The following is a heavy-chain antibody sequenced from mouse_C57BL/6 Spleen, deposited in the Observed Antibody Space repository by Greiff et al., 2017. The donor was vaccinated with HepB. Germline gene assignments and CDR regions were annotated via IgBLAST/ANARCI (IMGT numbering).Heavy chain of an antibody. CDR1: GFTFSSYA. CDR3: ASLSTMVTGDY. CDR2: ISDGGSYT. J-gene: IGHJ2*01. V-gene: IGHV5-4*01. Sequence: DVHLVESGGGLVKPGGSLKLSCAASGFTFSSYAMSWVRQTPEKRLEWVATISDGGSYTYYPDNVKGRFTISRDNAKNNLYLQMSHLKSEDTAMYYCASLSTMVTGDYWGQGTTLTVSS. D-gene: IGHD2-2*01.